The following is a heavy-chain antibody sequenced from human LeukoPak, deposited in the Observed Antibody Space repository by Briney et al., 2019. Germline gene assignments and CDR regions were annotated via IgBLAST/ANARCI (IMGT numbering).Heavy chain of an antibody. Sequence: SVKVSCKASGGTFSSYAISWVRQAPGQGLEWMGGNIPIFGTANYAQKFQGRVTITADESTSTAYMELSSLRSEDTAVYYCALGYWELRTFDYWGQGTLVTVSS. J-gene: IGHJ4*02. CDR2: NIPIFGTA. V-gene: IGHV1-69*13. CDR1: GGTFSSYA. CDR3: ALGYWELRTFDY. D-gene: IGHD1-26*01.